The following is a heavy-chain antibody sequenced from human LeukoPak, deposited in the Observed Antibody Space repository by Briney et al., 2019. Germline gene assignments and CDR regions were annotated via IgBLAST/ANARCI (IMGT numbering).Heavy chain of an antibody. J-gene: IGHJ4*02. CDR1: GFSLSTSGVA. CDR2: IYWDDDK. Sequence: SGPTLVNPTQTLTLTCTFSGFSLSTSGVAVGWIRQPPGKALEWLALIYWDDDKRYSPSLKSRLTITKDTSKNQVVLTMTNMDPVDTATYYCAHFKGSYSGSYYLDVYFDYWGQGTLVTVSS. V-gene: IGHV2-5*02. D-gene: IGHD1-26*01. CDR3: AHFKGSYSGSYYLDVYFDY.